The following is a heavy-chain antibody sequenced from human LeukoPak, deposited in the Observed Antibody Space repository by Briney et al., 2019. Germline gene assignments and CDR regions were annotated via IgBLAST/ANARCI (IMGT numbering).Heavy chain of an antibody. V-gene: IGHV3-53*01. J-gene: IGHJ4*02. CDR1: GFTVSSNY. Sequence: AGGSLRLSCAASGFTVSSNYMSWVRQAPGKGLESVSVIYSGGSTYYADSVKGRFTISRNNSKNTLYLQMNSLRAEDTAVYYCARARNYDYVWGSYPPAGYYFDYWGQGTLVTVSS. D-gene: IGHD3-16*01. CDR3: ARARNYDYVWGSYPPAGYYFDY. CDR2: IYSGGST.